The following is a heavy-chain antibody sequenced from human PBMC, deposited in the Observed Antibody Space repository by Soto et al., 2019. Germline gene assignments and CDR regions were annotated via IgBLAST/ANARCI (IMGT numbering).Heavy chain of an antibody. V-gene: IGHV5-51*01. CDR1: GYSFTSYW. J-gene: IGHJ6*02. Sequence: PGESLKISCKGSGYSFTSYWIGWVRQMPGKGLEWMGIIYPGDSDTRYSPSFQGQVTISADKSISTAYLQWSSLKASDTAMYYCESTESSSSTYYGMDVWGQGTTVTVSS. CDR2: IYPGDSDT. D-gene: IGHD6-6*01. CDR3: ESTESSSSTYYGMDV.